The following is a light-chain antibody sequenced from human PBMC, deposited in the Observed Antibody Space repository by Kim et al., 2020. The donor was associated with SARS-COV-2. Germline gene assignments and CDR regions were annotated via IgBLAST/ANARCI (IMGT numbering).Light chain of an antibody. V-gene: IGLV3-1*01. Sequence: SYELTQPPSVSVSPGQTASITCSGDKLGDKYACWYQQKPGESPVLVMYQDSKRPSGIPERFSGSNSGNTATLTISGTQAMDEADYYCQAWDSSTAVVGGG. J-gene: IGLJ2*01. CDR2: QDS. CDR1: KLGDKY. CDR3: QAWDSSTAV.